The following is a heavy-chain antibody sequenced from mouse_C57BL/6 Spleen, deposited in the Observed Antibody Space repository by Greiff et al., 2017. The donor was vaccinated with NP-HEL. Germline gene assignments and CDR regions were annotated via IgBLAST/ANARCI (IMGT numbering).Heavy chain of an antibody. V-gene: IGHV5-16*01. CDR2: INYDGSST. J-gene: IGHJ1*03. Sequence: EVMLVESEGGLVQPGSSMKLSCTASGFTFSDYYMAWVRQVPEKGLEWVANINYDGSSTYYLDSLKSRFIISRDNAKNILYLQMSSLKSEDTATYYCAREGITTAPLDVWGTGTTVTVSS. CDR1: GFTFSDYY. D-gene: IGHD1-1*01. CDR3: AREGITTAPLDV.